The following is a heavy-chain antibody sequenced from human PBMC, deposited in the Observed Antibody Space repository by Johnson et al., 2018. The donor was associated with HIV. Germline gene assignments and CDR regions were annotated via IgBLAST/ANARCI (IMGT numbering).Heavy chain of an antibody. V-gene: IGHV3-20*04. D-gene: IGHD2-21*02. CDR2: INSDGSST. Sequence: VQLVESGGGVVRPGGSLRLSCAASGFSFDDYDMSWVRQAPGKGLVWVSRINSDGSSTSYADSVKGRFTISRDNSKNTLYLQMNSLRDEDTAVYYCARPHIVVVTAGYAFDIWGQGTMVIVSS. CDR1: GFSFDDYD. CDR3: ARPHIVVVTAGYAFDI. J-gene: IGHJ3*02.